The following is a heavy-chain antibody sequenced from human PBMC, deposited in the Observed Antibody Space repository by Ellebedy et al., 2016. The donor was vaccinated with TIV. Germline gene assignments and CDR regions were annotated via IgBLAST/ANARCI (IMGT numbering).Heavy chain of an antibody. J-gene: IGHJ4*02. CDR2: INTNSESP. Sequence: AASVKVSCKASGYIFSNYAINWVRQAPGQGLEWMGWINTNSESPTYAPGFTGRFVFSLDAPVTTAYLEVSSLRAEDTAVYYCARDRAFSRASLGEHFDSWGQGTLVTVSS. CDR3: ARDRAFSRASLGEHFDS. D-gene: IGHD1-26*01. CDR1: GYIFSNYA. V-gene: IGHV7-4-1*02.